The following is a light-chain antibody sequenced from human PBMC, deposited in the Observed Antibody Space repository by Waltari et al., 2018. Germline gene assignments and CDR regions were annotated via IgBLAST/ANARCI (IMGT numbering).Light chain of an antibody. CDR1: ALQRQY. V-gene: IGLV3-25*03. J-gene: IGLJ2*01. CDR3: QSTDNSGTYVV. CDR2: KDT. Sequence: SYELTQPPSVSVSPGQTARITCSGAALQRQYSCWYQQRSGQSPVLVIKKDTESPSGIPGRVSGSSSGTRVTLTISGVQAQDEADYYCQSTDNSGTYVVFGGGTKLTVL.